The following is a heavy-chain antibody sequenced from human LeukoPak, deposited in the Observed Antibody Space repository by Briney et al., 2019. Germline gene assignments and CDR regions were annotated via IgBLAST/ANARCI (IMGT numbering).Heavy chain of an antibody. V-gene: IGHV3-9*01. D-gene: IGHD6-19*01. J-gene: IGHJ3*02. CDR1: GFTFDDYA. CDR3: AKDGGIAVAGIAFDI. Sequence: PGGSLRLSCAASGFTFDDYAMHWVRQAPGKGLEWVSGISWNSGSIGYADSVKGRFTISRDNAKNSLYLQMNSLRAEDTALYYCAKDGGIAVAGIAFDIWGQGTMVTVSS. CDR2: ISWNSGSI.